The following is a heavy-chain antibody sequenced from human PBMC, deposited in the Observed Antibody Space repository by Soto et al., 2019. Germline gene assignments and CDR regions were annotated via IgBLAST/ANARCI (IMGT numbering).Heavy chain of an antibody. CDR3: ARHELSPSWFDP. J-gene: IGHJ5*02. CDR1: GGSISSYY. D-gene: IGHD3-16*02. V-gene: IGHV4-59*08. Sequence: QVQLQESGPGLVKPSETLSLTCTVSGGSISSYYWSWIRQPPGKGLEWIGYIYYSGSTNYNPSLKSRVTISVDTSKNHFSLKLSSMTAADTAVYYCARHELSPSWFDPWGQGTLVTVSS. CDR2: IYYSGST.